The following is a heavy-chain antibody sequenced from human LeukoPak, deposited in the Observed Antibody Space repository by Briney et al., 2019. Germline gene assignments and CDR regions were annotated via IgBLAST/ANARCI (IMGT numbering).Heavy chain of an antibody. V-gene: IGHV1-18*01. Sequence: GASVKVSCKASGYTSPSYGLNWVRQAPGQGLEWMGWISGYNGNTSHAQKFQGRVTMTTDTSTTTAYMELRSLRSDDTAVYYCAGTLGYCSSILCYLKFWGQGTLVTVSS. CDR1: GYTSPSYG. D-gene: IGHD2-2*01. CDR3: AGTLGYCSSILCYLKF. J-gene: IGHJ4*02. CDR2: ISGYNGNT.